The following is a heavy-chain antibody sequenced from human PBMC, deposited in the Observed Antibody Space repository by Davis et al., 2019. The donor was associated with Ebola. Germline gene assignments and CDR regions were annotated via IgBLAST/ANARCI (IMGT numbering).Heavy chain of an antibody. CDR3: VVSGLDFDF. V-gene: IGHV1-2*06. D-gene: IGHD6-19*01. CDR2: INPKSGGT. Sequence: AASVKVSCKASGYTFTGYYMHWVRQAPGQGLEWMGRINPKSGGTNYAQKFQGRVTMARDTSIRTAYMELGRLRSDDTAIYYCVVSGLDFDFWGQGTLVTVSS. CDR1: GYTFTGYY. J-gene: IGHJ4*02.